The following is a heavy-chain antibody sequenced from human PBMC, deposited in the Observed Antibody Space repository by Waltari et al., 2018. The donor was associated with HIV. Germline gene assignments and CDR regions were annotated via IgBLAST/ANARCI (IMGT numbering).Heavy chain of an antibody. J-gene: IGHJ4*02. CDR3: TTVGGGTRDY. Sequence: EVLLVESGGGLGKPGGSLRLSCAASGFTFSDAWMSWVRRAPGKGREWVGRIKSNTDGGTTDYAAPGKGRFTISRDDSKTTLYLEMNSLKTEDTAVYYCTTVGGGTRDYWGQGTLITVSS. D-gene: IGHD3-16*01. V-gene: IGHV3-15*01. CDR1: GFTFSDAW. CDR2: IKSNTDGGTT.